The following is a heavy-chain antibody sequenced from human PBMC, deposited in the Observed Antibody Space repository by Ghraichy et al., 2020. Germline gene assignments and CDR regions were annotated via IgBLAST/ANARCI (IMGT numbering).Heavy chain of an antibody. Sequence: AGSLRLSCAVSGFNFRGYAMSWVRQAPGKGLEWVSSISGSSSTASYTDSVKCRFAISRDNSRNTLYLQMNSLRVDDTAIYYCAREDYAVLDYWGQGTLVTVSS. V-gene: IGHV3-23*01. CDR2: ISGSSSTA. CDR3: AREDYAVLDY. J-gene: IGHJ4*02. CDR1: GFNFRGYA. D-gene: IGHD4-17*01.